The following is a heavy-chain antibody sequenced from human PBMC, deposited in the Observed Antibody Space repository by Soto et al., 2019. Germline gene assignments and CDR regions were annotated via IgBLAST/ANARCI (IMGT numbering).Heavy chain of an antibody. Sequence: GGSLRLSCAASGFTFSSYDMHWVRQATGKGLEWVSAIGTAGDTYYPGSVKGRFTISRENAKNSLYLQMNSLRAEDTAVYYCARDYPNGFGEYGFDYWGQGTLVTVSS. CDR2: IGTAGDT. CDR1: GFTFSSYD. V-gene: IGHV3-13*01. CDR3: ARDYPNGFGEYGFDY. J-gene: IGHJ4*02. D-gene: IGHD3-10*01.